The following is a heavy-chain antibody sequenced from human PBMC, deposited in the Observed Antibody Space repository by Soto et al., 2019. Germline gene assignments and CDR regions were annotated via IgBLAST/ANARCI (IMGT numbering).Heavy chain of an antibody. V-gene: IGHV1-18*01. D-gene: IGHD2-15*01. J-gene: IGHJ3*02. CDR1: GYAFTSFG. CDR2: TVANNGYT. Sequence: QVQLVQSGIEVKNPGASVKVSCKASGYAFTSFGISWVRQAPGQGIEWMGWTVANNGYTKYAQNLQGRVTLITDTSTSTAYMELRSLMYDDTAVYYCARCSGGTCYASYAFDIWGQGTMVTVSS. CDR3: ARCSGGTCYASYAFDI.